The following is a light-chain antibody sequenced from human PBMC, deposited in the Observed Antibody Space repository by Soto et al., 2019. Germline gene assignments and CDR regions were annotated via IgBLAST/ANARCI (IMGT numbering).Light chain of an antibody. V-gene: IGKV2-28*01. Sequence: DIVMTQSPLSLSVTPGEPASISCRASQSLVHSNGYSYLDWYLQKPGQSPQLLIFVASDRAPGVPDRFSGSGSGTDFTLKINRVEAEDVGVYYCMQSLQTPITFGQGTRLEIK. CDR3: MQSLQTPIT. J-gene: IGKJ5*01. CDR1: QSLVHSNGYSY. CDR2: VAS.